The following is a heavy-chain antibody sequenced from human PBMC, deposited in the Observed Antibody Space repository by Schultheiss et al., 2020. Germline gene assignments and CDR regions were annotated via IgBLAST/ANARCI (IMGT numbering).Heavy chain of an antibody. Sequence: GGSLRLSCAASGFTFSSYAMSWVRQAPGKGLEWVSAISGNGDRTYYADSVKGRFTISRDNSKNTLYLQMNSLRAEDTAVYYCAKMITMVPGYYFDYWGQGTLVTVSS. D-gene: IGHD3-10*01. CDR1: GFTFSSYA. CDR3: AKMITMVPGYYFDY. V-gene: IGHV3-23*01. J-gene: IGHJ4*02. CDR2: ISGNGDRT.